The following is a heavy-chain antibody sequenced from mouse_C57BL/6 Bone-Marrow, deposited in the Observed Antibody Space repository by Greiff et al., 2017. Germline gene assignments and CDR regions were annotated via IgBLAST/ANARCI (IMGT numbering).Heavy chain of an antibody. D-gene: IGHD4-1*01. V-gene: IGHV2-2*01. CDR3: ARPFFNWDTGAMDY. CDR1: GFSLTSYG. CDR2: IWSGGST. Sequence: QVQLQQSGPGLVQPSQSLSITCTVSGFSLTSYGVHWVRQSPGKGPEWLGVIWSGGSTDYNAAFISRLSISKDNSKSQVFFKMNSLQADDTAIYYCARPFFNWDTGAMDYWGQGTSVTVSS. J-gene: IGHJ4*01.